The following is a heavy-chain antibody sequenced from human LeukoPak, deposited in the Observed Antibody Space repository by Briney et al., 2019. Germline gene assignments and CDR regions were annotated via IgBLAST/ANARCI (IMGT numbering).Heavy chain of an antibody. V-gene: IGHV1-69*04. CDR1: GGTFSSYV. CDR2: IIPILGIA. Sequence: ASVKVSCKASGGTFSSYVISWVRQAPGQGLEWMGRIIPILGIANYAQKIQGRVTMTTDTSTSTAYMELRSLRSDDTAVYYCARRPRVAVMDGMDVWGQGTTVTVSS. CDR3: ARRPRVAVMDGMDV. J-gene: IGHJ6*02.